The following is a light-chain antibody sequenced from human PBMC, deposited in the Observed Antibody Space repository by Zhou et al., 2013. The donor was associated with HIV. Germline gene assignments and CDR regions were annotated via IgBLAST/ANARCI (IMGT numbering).Light chain of an antibody. V-gene: IGKV3-15*01. Sequence: EIVLTQSPATLSLSPGERATLSCRASQSVSNYLAWYQQKPGQAPRLLIYGASTRATGIPARFSGSGSGTEFTLTISSMQSEDFAVYYCQQYNNWPPEYTFGQGTKLEIK. CDR2: GAS. J-gene: IGKJ2*01. CDR1: QSVSNY. CDR3: QQYNNWPPEYT.